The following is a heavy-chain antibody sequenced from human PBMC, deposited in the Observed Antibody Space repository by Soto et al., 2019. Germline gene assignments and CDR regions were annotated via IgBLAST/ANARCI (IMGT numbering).Heavy chain of an antibody. CDR1: GGTFSSYA. V-gene: IGHV1-69*12. Sequence: QGQLVQSGAEVKKPGASVTVSCKASGGTFSSYAISWVRQAPGQGLEWMGGIIPIFGTANYAQKFQGSVTMIADESPSTAYMELSSLRSEDTAVYSCARPGGSGDYYSGMDVLGQGTTVTVSS. CDR3: ARPGGSGDYYSGMDV. D-gene: IGHD6-19*01. J-gene: IGHJ6*02. CDR2: IIPIFGTA.